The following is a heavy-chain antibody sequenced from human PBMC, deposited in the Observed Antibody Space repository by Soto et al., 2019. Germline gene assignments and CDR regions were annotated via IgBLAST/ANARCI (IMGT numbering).Heavy chain of an antibody. CDR2: IRGSGGST. CDR3: AKVWDDYYGSASYAFDI. Sequence: GGSLRLSCAASGFTFSSYAMSWVRQAPGKGLERVSAIRGSGGSTYYANSVKGRFTISRDNSKNTLYLQMNSLRAEDTAVYYCAKVWDDYYGSASYAFDIWGQGTMVTVSS. CDR1: GFTFSSYA. D-gene: IGHD3-10*01. J-gene: IGHJ3*02. V-gene: IGHV3-23*01.